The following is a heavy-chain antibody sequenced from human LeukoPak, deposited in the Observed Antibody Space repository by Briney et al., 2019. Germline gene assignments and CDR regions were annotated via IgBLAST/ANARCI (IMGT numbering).Heavy chain of an antibody. CDR1: GYTFTGYY. V-gene: IGHV1-2*02. J-gene: IGHJ4*02. Sequence: GASVKVSCKASGYTFTGYYMHWVRQAPGQGLEWMGWINPNSGGTNYAQKFQGRVTMTRDTSISTAYMELSRLRSDDTAVYYCARAQESRRNYYDSSGYGGWGQGTLVTVSS. CDR2: INPNSGGT. D-gene: IGHD3-22*01. CDR3: ARAQESRRNYYDSSGYGG.